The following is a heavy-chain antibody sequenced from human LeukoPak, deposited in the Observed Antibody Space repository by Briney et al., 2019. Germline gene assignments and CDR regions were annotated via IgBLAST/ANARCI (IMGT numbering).Heavy chain of an antibody. Sequence: PGGSLRLSCAASGFTFSSYGMHWVRQAPGKGLEWVAFIRYDGSNKYYADSVKGRFTISRDNSKNTLYLQMNSLRAGDTAVYYCAKSEVPAAMGYYFDYWGQGTLVTVSS. D-gene: IGHD2-2*01. CDR1: GFTFSSYG. J-gene: IGHJ4*02. V-gene: IGHV3-30*02. CDR3: AKSEVPAAMGYYFDY. CDR2: IRYDGSNK.